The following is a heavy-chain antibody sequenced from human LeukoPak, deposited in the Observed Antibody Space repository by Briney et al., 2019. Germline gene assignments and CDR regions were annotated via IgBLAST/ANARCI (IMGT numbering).Heavy chain of an antibody. V-gene: IGHV3-15*07. Sequence: GGSLRLSCAASGFTFTNTWMNWVRQAPGKGLEWVGRIKSKSGGGTTDYAAPVKGRFTISRDDSKNTLYLQMNSLKTEDTAVYYCARDWYHAFDFWGQGTMVTVSS. CDR1: GFTFTNTW. CDR2: IKSKSGGGTT. J-gene: IGHJ3*01. CDR3: ARDWYHAFDF. D-gene: IGHD3-9*01.